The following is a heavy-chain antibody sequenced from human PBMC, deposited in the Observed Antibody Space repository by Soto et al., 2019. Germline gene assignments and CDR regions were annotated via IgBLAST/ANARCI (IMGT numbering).Heavy chain of an antibody. CDR2: ISYDGSNK. Sequence: GALRLSCAASGFTFSSYAMHWVRQAPGKGLEWVAVISYDGSNKYYADSVKGRFTISRDNSKNTLYLQMNSLRAEDTAVYYCARDQDRYSSGWYSALDYWGQGTLVTVSS. D-gene: IGHD6-19*01. CDR1: GFTFSSYA. CDR3: ARDQDRYSSGWYSALDY. J-gene: IGHJ4*02. V-gene: IGHV3-30-3*01.